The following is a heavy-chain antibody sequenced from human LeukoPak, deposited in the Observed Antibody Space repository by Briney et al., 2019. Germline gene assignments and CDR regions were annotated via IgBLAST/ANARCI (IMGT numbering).Heavy chain of an antibody. Sequence: ASVKVSCKASGYTFTSYGISWVRQAPGQGLEWMGWINTNTGNPTYAQGFTGRFVFSLDTSVSTAYLQISSLKAEDTAVYYCASNSGYDYLSSYYYYYYYMDVWGKGTTVTVSS. CDR3: ASNSGYDYLSSYYYYYYYMDV. V-gene: IGHV7-4-1*02. CDR2: INTNTGNP. D-gene: IGHD5-12*01. CDR1: GYTFTSYG. J-gene: IGHJ6*03.